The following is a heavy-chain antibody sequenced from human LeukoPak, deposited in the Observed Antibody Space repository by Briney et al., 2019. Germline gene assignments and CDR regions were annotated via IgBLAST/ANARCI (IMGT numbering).Heavy chain of an antibody. CDR1: GFTFSSYS. CDR2: ISSSSTYI. D-gene: IGHD6-19*01. Sequence: PGGPLRLSCAASGFTFSSYSMNWVRQAPGKGLEWVSSISSSSTYIYYADSVKGRFTISRDNAKNSLYLQMNSLRAEDTAVYYCARDRAVANDAFDIWGQGTMVTVSS. J-gene: IGHJ3*02. V-gene: IGHV3-21*01. CDR3: ARDRAVANDAFDI.